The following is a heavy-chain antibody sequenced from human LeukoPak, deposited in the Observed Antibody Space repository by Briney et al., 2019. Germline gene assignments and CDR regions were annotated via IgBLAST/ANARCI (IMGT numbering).Heavy chain of an antibody. CDR2: ISWNSGYI. J-gene: IGHJ4*02. CDR3: AKVRGTYSSGYFFDY. V-gene: IGHV3-9*01. CDR1: GFTFGNYA. Sequence: GGSLRLSCAASGFTFGNYAMHWVRQAPGKGLEWLSIISWNSGYIGYADSVKGRFTISRDNAKKSLDLQMNSLRAEDTAFYYCAKVRGTYSSGYFFDYWGQGTLVTVSS. D-gene: IGHD6-19*01.